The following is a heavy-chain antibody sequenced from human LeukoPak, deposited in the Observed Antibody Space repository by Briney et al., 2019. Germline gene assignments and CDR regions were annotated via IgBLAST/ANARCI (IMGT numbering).Heavy chain of an antibody. D-gene: IGHD2-2*01. Sequence: GGSLRLSCAASEFTLSTFDMNWVRQAPGKGLEWVSSISTSSRYIYYRDSVKGRFTISRDDAKNSLYLQMNSLRVEDTAVYYCARADCSGSTCYLRRSWFDPWGQGTLVTVSS. V-gene: IGHV3-21*01. CDR3: ARADCSGSTCYLRRSWFDP. J-gene: IGHJ5*02. CDR1: EFTLSTFD. CDR2: ISTSSRYI.